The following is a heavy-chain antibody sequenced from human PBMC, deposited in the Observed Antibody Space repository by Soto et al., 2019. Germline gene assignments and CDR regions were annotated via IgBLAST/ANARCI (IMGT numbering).Heavy chain of an antibody. V-gene: IGHV1-69*06. Sequence: SVKVSCKASGGTLTNFINYPINWVRQAPGQGLEWMGGIVPNIGTVNYAQKFQGRVTITADKSTGTAYMELSSLRSEDTALYYCARRATGGFLRYFDNWGQGTLVTVSS. CDR3: ARRATGGFLRYFDN. D-gene: IGHD2-8*02. CDR1: GGTLTNFINYP. J-gene: IGHJ4*02. CDR2: IVPNIGTV.